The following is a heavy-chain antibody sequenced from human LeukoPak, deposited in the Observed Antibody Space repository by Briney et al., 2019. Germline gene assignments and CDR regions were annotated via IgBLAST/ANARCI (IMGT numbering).Heavy chain of an antibody. CDR2: VGGGDDI. CDR3: AKDATPKNSMWDYFAS. Sequence: GGSLRLSCVASGLTFNIYGMSWVRQAPGKGPEWVSSVGGGDDIHYADSVKGRFTAYRDDAKNTVYLQMNRLKVEDTAIYFCAKDATPKNSMWDYFASWGQGTLVTVSS. V-gene: IGHV3-23*01. J-gene: IGHJ4*02. CDR1: GLTFNIYG. D-gene: IGHD1-26*01.